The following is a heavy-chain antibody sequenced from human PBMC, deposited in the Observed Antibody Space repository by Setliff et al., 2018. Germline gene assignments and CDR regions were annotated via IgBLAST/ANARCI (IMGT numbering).Heavy chain of an antibody. D-gene: IGHD3-3*01. CDR1: GFTFSNYA. J-gene: IGHJ4*02. V-gene: IGHV3-30*07. CDR3: ARRHIGVIIGYYFDY. CDR2: TSYDGINE. Sequence: PGGSLRLSCAASGFTFSNYAMHWVRQAPGKGLEWVAVTSYDGINEYYADSVKGRFTISRDNAKNSLYLQMNSLRAEDTAVYYCARRHIGVIIGYYFDYWGQGTLVTVSS.